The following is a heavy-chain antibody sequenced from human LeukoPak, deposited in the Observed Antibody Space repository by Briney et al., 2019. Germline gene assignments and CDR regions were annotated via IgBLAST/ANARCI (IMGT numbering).Heavy chain of an antibody. CDR1: GFTFSSYW. Sequence: GGSLRLSCAASGFTFSSYWVHWVCQVPGKGLVWVSCVNRDGSRSTYADSVKGRFTIYRDNTRNTLYLEMNSLRVEDTAIYYCTRDSKSSLDAWGQGTTVTVSS. J-gene: IGHJ6*02. V-gene: IGHV3-74*03. CDR2: VNRDGSRS. CDR3: TRDSKSSLDA.